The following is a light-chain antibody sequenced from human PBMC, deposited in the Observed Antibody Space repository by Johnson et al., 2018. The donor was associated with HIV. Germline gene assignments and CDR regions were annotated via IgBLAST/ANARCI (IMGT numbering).Light chain of an antibody. CDR1: SSNIGNNY. CDR3: GTRDSRLTAGHV. CDR2: DNN. J-gene: IGLJ1*01. Sequence: QSVLTQPPSVSAAPGQKVTISCSGSSSNIGNNYVSWYQQLPGTAPKLLIYDNNKRPSGIPDRISGSKSGTSATLGITRLQTGDEADDYCGTRDSRLTAGHVFGSGTKATLL. V-gene: IGLV1-51*01.